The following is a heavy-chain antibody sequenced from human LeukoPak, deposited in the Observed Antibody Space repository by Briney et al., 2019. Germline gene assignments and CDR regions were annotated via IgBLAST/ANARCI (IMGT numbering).Heavy chain of an antibody. CDR1: GYTFTGYY. CDR2: INPNSGGT. D-gene: IGHD6-13*01. CDR3: ARDRDSSSWYYFDY. J-gene: IGHJ4*02. Sequence: ASVKVSCKASGYTFTGYYMHWVRQAPGQGLEWMGWINPNSGGTNYAQEFQGRVTMTRDTSISTAYMELSRPRSDDTAVHYCARDRDSSSWYYFDYWGQGTLVTVSS. V-gene: IGHV1-2*02.